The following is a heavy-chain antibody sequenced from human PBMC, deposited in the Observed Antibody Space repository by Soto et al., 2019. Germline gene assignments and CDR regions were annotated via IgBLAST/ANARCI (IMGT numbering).Heavy chain of an antibody. D-gene: IGHD6-19*01. J-gene: IGHJ4*02. Sequence: GESLKISCKVSGDSFTGFWIGWVRQMPGKGLEWLGSIYPRDSDTRYSPSFQGQVTISADKSLSTAYLQWNSLQASDTAIYYCARQHPLDSRVWYTWGQGTLVTVSS. V-gene: IGHV5-51*01. CDR3: ARQHPLDSRVWYT. CDR1: GDSFTGFW. CDR2: IYPRDSDT.